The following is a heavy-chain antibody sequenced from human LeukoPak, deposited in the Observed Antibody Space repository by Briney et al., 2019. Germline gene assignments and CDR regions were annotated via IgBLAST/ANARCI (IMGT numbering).Heavy chain of an antibody. Sequence: PGGYLSLSCAASGFTFSSYAMSWVRQAPGKGLEWVSAISGSGGSTYYADSVKGRFTISRDNSKNTLYLQMNSLRAEDTAVYYCAKHYYGSGSYDYWGQGTLVTVSS. CDR3: AKHYYGSGSYDY. CDR1: GFTFSSYA. CDR2: ISGSGGST. V-gene: IGHV3-23*01. D-gene: IGHD3-10*01. J-gene: IGHJ4*02.